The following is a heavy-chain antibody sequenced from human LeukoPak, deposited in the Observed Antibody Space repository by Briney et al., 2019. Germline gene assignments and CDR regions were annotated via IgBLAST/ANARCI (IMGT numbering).Heavy chain of an antibody. D-gene: IGHD6-13*01. V-gene: IGHV4-4*02. CDR1: GGSISSSNW. J-gene: IGHJ5*02. CDR3: ARSPIAAAGNWFDP. CDR2: IYHSGST. Sequence: SETLSLTCAVSGGSISSSNWWSWVRQPPGKGLEWIGEIYHSGSTNYNPSLKSRVTISVDKSKNQFSLKLSSVTAADTAVYYCARSPIAAAGNWFDPWGQGTLVTVSS.